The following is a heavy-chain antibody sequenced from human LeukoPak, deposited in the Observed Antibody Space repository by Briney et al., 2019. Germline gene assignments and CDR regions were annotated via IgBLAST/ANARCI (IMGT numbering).Heavy chain of an antibody. V-gene: IGHV1-2*02. D-gene: IGHD2-2*01. CDR3: ARGRPRPIVVVPAAIDY. CDR1: GYTFTGYY. Sequence: ASVKVSCKASGYTFTGYYMHWVRQAPGQGLEWMGWINPNSGGTNYAQKFQGRVTMTRDTSISTAYMELSRLRSDDTAVYYCARGRPRPIVVVPAAIDYWGQGTLVTVSS. J-gene: IGHJ4*02. CDR2: INPNSGGT.